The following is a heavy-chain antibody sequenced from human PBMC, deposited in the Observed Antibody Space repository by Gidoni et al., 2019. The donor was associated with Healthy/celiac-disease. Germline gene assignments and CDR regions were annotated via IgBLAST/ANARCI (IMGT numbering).Heavy chain of an antibody. CDR1: GASISSGGYY. J-gene: IGHJ4*02. Sequence: QVQLQESGPGLVKPSQTLSLTCPVSGASISSGGYYWSWIRQHPGKGLEWIGYIYYSGSTYYNPSLKSRVTISVDTSKNQFSLKLSSVTAADTAVYYCARGVPAAASFDYWGQGTLVTVSS. CDR3: ARGVPAAASFDY. CDR2: IYYSGST. D-gene: IGHD2-2*01. V-gene: IGHV4-31*03.